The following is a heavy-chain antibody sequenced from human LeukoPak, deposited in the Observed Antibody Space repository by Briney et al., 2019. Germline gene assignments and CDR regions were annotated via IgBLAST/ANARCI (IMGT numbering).Heavy chain of an antibody. CDR1: GGTFSSYA. Sequence: SVKVSCKASGGTFSSYAISWVRQAPGQGLEWMGRIIPILGIANYAQKFQGRVTITADKSTSTAYMELSSLRSEDTTVYYCARGIAAAGTLHTYYGMDVWGQGTTVTVSS. CDR3: ARGIAAAGTLHTYYGMDV. D-gene: IGHD6-13*01. J-gene: IGHJ6*02. CDR2: IIPILGIA. V-gene: IGHV1-69*04.